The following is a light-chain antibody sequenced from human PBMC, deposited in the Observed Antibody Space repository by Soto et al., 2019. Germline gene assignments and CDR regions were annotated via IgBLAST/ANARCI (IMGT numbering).Light chain of an antibody. J-gene: IGLJ2*01. CDR1: NIGSKS. V-gene: IGLV3-21*02. CDR3: QVWDGSAEHVV. CDR2: DDS. Sequence: SYELTQPPSVSVAPGQTARIPCGGNNIGSKSVHWYQQKPGQAPVLVVYDDSVRPSGIPERFSGSNSGNTATLTISRVEVGDEADYYCQVWDGSAEHVVFGGGTQLTVL.